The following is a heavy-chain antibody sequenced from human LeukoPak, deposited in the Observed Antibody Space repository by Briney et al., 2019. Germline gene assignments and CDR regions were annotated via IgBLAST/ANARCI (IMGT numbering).Heavy chain of an antibody. CDR3: ARGRADIVVVPAAVWFDP. J-gene: IGHJ5*02. Sequence: TSETLSLTCTVSGGSISSYYWSWIRQPPGKGLEWIGYIYYSGSTNYNPSLKSRVTISVDTSKNQFSLKLGSVTAADTAVYYCARGRADIVVVPAAVWFDPWGQGTLVTVSS. D-gene: IGHD2-2*01. CDR1: GGSISSYY. V-gene: IGHV4-59*01. CDR2: IYYSGST.